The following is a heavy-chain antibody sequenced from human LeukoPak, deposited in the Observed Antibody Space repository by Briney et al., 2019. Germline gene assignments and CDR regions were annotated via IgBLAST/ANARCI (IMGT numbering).Heavy chain of an antibody. D-gene: IGHD4-23*01. Sequence: PGGSLRLSCAASGFTFDDYAMHWVRQAPGKGLEWVSGISWNSGSIGYADSVKGRFTISRDNAKNSLYLQMYSLRAEDTALYYCAKDYDYGGNSWLAAFDIWGQGTMVTVSS. CDR2: ISWNSGSI. CDR1: GFTFDDYA. CDR3: AKDYDYGGNSWLAAFDI. J-gene: IGHJ3*02. V-gene: IGHV3-9*01.